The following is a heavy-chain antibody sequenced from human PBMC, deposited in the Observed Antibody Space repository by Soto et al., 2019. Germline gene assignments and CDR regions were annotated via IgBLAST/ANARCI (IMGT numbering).Heavy chain of an antibody. CDR1: SGSINENYY. Sequence: PSETLSLTCTVSSGSINENYYWNWIRQSPGKGLEWIGYVFHTGTTHYNPSLESRVTLSISTSKNQFSLTLTSVAASDTAIYYFARAPLSLTLRPFDFLGPGTMVTVSS. CDR3: ARAPLSLTLRPFDF. V-gene: IGHV4-59*01. J-gene: IGHJ3*01. D-gene: IGHD3-16*01. CDR2: VFHTGTT.